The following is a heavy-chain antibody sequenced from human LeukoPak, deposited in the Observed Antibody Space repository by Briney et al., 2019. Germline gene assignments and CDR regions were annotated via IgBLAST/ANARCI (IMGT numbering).Heavy chain of an antibody. V-gene: IGHV3-30*02. D-gene: IGHD3-10*01. J-gene: IGHJ6*03. Sequence: GGSLRLSCAASGFTFSSYGMHWVRQAPGKGLEWVAFVRYDGSNKYYADSVKGRFTISRDNSKNTLYLQMNSLRAEDTAVYYCAKDQRGSGSYYNEDYYYYYMDVWGKGTTVTVSS. CDR1: GFTFSSYG. CDR3: AKDQRGSGSYYNEDYYYYYMDV. CDR2: VRYDGSNK.